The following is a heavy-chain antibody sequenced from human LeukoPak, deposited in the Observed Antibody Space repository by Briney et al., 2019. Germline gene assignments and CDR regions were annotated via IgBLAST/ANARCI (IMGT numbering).Heavy chain of an antibody. CDR2: ISYDGSNK. Sequence: PGRSLRLSCAASGFTFRSYAMHWVRQAPGKGLEWVAVISYDGSNKYYADSVKGRFTISRDNSKNTLYLQMNSLRAEDTAVYYCARDIHYGSGLHWFDPWGQGTLVTVSS. V-gene: IGHV3-30-3*01. J-gene: IGHJ5*02. CDR3: ARDIHYGSGLHWFDP. CDR1: GFTFRSYA. D-gene: IGHD3-10*01.